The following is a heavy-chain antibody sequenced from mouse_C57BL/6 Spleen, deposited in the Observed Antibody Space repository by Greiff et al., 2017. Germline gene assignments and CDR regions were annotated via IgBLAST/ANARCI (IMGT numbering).Heavy chain of an antibody. Sequence: QVQLQQSGAELVKPGASVKISCKASGYAFSSYWMHWVKQRPGKGLEWIGQIYPGDGDTNYNGKFKGKATLTADKSSSTAYMQRSSLTSEDSAVYFCAMADYCGSSPNWYFDVWGTGTTVTVSS. D-gene: IGHD1-1*01. V-gene: IGHV1-80*01. CDR2: IYPGDGDT. CDR1: GYAFSSYW. CDR3: AMADYCGSSPNWYFDV. J-gene: IGHJ1*03.